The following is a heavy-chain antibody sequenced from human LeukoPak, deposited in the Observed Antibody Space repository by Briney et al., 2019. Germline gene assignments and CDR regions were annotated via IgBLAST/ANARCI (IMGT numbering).Heavy chain of an antibody. V-gene: IGHV3-9*01. CDR1: GFTFDDYA. J-gene: IGHJ4*02. Sequence: GGSLRLPCAASGFTFDDYAMHWVRQAPGKGLEWVSGISWNSGSIGYADSVKGRFTISRDNAKNSLYLQMNSLRAEDTALYYCAKDIRGSSGYPPHYFDYWGQGTLVTVSS. CDR3: AKDIRGSSGYPPHYFDY. CDR2: ISWNSGSI. D-gene: IGHD3-22*01.